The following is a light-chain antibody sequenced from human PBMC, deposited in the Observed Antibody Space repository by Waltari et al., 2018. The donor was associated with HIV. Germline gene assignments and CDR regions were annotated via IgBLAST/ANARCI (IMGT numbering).Light chain of an antibody. CDR2: DGV. J-gene: IGKJ2*01. V-gene: IGKV1-33*01. Sequence: DLQLTQSPSSVSLSVGDRVTITCQATQDIKRNLNWYQQKPGKDPRLMVYDGVRLEEGVTSRFSGSGSGTDYSLTIDDLQPEDIGIYYCVQYDNLPYTFGRGTKVEVK. CDR3: VQYDNLPYT. CDR1: QDIKRN.